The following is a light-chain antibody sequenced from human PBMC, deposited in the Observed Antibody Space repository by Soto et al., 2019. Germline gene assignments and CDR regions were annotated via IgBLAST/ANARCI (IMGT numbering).Light chain of an antibody. V-gene: IGKV1-8*01. CDR1: QGISSY. Sequence: AIRMTQSPSSLSASTGDRVTITCRASQGISSYLAWYQQKPGKAPKLLIYAASTLQSGVPSRFSGSRSGTDFTLTISYLQSEDFPTYYCQQYYSYPHTFGGGTKVEIK. J-gene: IGKJ4*01. CDR2: AAS. CDR3: QQYYSYPHT.